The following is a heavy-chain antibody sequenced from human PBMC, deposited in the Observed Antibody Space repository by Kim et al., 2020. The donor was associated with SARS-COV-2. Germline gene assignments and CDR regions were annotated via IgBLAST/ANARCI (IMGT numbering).Heavy chain of an antibody. Sequence: GGSLRLSCAASGFTLSSYGMHWVRQAPGKGLEWVAVISYDGSNKYYADSVKGRFTISRDNSKNTLYLQMNSLRAEDTAVYYCAKSGYFDLWGRGTLVTVSS. CDR2: ISYDGSNK. J-gene: IGHJ2*01. V-gene: IGHV3-30*18. CDR1: GFTLSSYG. CDR3: AKSGYFDL.